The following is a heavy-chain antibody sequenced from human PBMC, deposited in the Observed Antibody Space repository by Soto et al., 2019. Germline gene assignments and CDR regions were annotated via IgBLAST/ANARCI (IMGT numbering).Heavy chain of an antibody. CDR3: ANDRSSGWYGGDLDY. J-gene: IGHJ4*02. CDR2: ISYDGSNK. D-gene: IGHD6-19*01. CDR1: GFIFSSYG. V-gene: IGHV3-30*18. Sequence: QVQLVESGGGVVQPGRSLRLSCAASGFIFSSYGMHWVRQAPGKGLEWVAVISYDGSNKYYADSVKGRFTISRDNSKNTLYLQMNSLRGEDTAVYYCANDRSSGWYGGDLDYWGQGTLVTVSS.